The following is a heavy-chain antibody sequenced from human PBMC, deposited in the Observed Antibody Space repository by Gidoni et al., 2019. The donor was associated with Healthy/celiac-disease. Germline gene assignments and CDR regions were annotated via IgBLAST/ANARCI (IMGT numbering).Heavy chain of an antibody. CDR2: INHSGST. CDR3: ARRGSSRPYYFDY. D-gene: IGHD6-6*01. Sequence: QVQLQQWGAGLLKPSETLSLTCAVYGGSFSGYYWSWIRQPPGKGLEWIGEINHSGSTNYNPSPKSRVTISVDTSKNQFSLKLSSVTAADTAVYYCARRGSSRPYYFDYWGQGTLVTVSS. J-gene: IGHJ4*02. CDR1: GGSFSGYY. V-gene: IGHV4-34*01.